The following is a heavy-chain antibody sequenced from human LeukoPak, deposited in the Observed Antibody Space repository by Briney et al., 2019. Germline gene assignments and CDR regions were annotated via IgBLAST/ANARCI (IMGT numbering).Heavy chain of an antibody. Sequence: SQTLSLTCTVSGGSISSGGYYWSWIRQPPGKGLEWIGYIYHSGSTYYNPSLKSRVTISVDRSKNQFSLKLSSVTAADTAVYYCARVKRTVGATRVIDYWGQGTLVTVSS. V-gene: IGHV4-30-2*01. D-gene: IGHD1-26*01. J-gene: IGHJ4*02. CDR2: IYHSGST. CDR1: GGSISSGGYY. CDR3: ARVKRTVGATRVIDY.